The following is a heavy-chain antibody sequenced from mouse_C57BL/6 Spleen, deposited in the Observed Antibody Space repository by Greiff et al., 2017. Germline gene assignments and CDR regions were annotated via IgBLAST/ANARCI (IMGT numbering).Heavy chain of an antibody. D-gene: IGHD1-1*01. J-gene: IGHJ3*01. Sequence: VQLVESGAELVRPGTSVKMSCKASGYTFTNYWIGWAKQRPGHGLEWIGDIYPGGGYTNYNEKFKGKATLTADKSSSTAYMQFSSLTSEDSAIYDCAIRYYGSSSWFAYWGQGTLVTVSA. V-gene: IGHV1-63*01. CDR1: GYTFTNYW. CDR2: IYPGGGYT. CDR3: AIRYYGSSSWFAY.